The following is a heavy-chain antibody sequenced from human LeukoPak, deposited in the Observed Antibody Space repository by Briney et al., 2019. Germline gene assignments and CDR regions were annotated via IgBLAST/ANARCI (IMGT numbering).Heavy chain of an antibody. Sequence: NPSETLSLTCTVSGGSISSYYWSWIRQPPGKGLEWIGYIYYSGSTNYNPSLKSRVTISVDTSKNQFSLKLSSVTAADTAVYYCARVQKLGIGEKYFDYWGQGTLVTVSS. CDR3: ARVQKLGIGEKYFDY. CDR1: GGSISSYY. CDR2: IYYSGST. J-gene: IGHJ4*02. V-gene: IGHV4-59*12. D-gene: IGHD7-27*01.